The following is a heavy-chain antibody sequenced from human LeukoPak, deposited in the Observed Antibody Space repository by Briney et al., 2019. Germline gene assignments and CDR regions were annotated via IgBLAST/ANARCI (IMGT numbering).Heavy chain of an antibody. CDR3: APAPREGLLHRFDY. V-gene: IGHV1-24*01. CDR2: FDPEDGET. J-gene: IGHJ4*02. Sequence: GASVKVSCKVSGYTLTELSMHWVRQAPGKGLEWMGGFDPEDGETIYAQKFQGRVTMTEDTSTDTAYMELSSLRSEDTAVYYCAPAPREGLLHRFDYWAREPWSPSPQ. CDR1: GYTLTELS. D-gene: IGHD3-3*01.